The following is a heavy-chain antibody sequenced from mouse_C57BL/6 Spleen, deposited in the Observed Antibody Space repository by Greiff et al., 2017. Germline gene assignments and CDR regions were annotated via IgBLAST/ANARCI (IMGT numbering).Heavy chain of an antibody. J-gene: IGHJ2*01. CDR1: GYTFTSYW. CDR3: ALITTVVATRYFDY. CDR2: IDPSDSYT. Sequence: VQLQQPGAELVMPGASVKLSCKASGYTFTSYWMHLVKQRPGQGLEWIGEIDPSDSYTNYNQKFKGKSTLTVDKSSSTAYMQLSSLTSEDSAVYYCALITTVVATRYFDYWGQGTTLTVSS. D-gene: IGHD1-1*01. V-gene: IGHV1-69*01.